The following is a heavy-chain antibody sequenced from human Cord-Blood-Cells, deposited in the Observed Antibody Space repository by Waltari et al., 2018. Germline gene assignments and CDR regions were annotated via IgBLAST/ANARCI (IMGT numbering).Heavy chain of an antibody. Sequence: QVQLVQSGAEVKKPGSSVKVSCRASGGPFSSYLFTGLQQAPGQGLEWMGRIIPILGIANYAQKFQGRVTITADKSTSTAYMELSSLRSEDTAVYYCAFWSGYRLPFDYWGQGTLVTVSS. D-gene: IGHD3-3*01. CDR1: GGPFSSYL. J-gene: IGHJ4*02. CDR2: IIPILGIA. V-gene: IGHV1-69*09. CDR3: AFWSGYRLPFDY.